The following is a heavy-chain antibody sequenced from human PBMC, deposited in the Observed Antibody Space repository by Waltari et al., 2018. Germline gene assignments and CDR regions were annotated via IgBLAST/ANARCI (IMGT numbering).Heavy chain of an antibody. J-gene: IGHJ3*02. CDR1: GFTFSSYS. Sequence: EVQLVESGGGLVQPGGSLRLSCAASGFTFSSYSMNWFGQAPGKGLEWVSDISGDRGSIHYAASVKGRITVSRDNAKNSLYLQMSSLTAEDTAVFYCARDRDWAFDIWGQGTMVTVSS. CDR3: ARDRDWAFDI. V-gene: IGHV3-48*04. D-gene: IGHD2-21*01. CDR2: ISGDRGSI.